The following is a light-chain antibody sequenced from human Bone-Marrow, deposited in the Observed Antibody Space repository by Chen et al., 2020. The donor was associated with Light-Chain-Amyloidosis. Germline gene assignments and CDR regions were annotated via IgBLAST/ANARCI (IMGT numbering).Light chain of an antibody. Sequence: SYELSQPVSMSVALGQTARIPCGAKDIGSENGHWYQQKPGRAPVLVMYRDNNRPSGIPERFSGSNSGNTATLTIYRAQDGDEADYYCQVWARSAVVFGGGTKLTVL. CDR3: QVWARSAVV. V-gene: IGLV3-9*01. J-gene: IGLJ2*01. CDR2: RDN. CDR1: DIGSEN.